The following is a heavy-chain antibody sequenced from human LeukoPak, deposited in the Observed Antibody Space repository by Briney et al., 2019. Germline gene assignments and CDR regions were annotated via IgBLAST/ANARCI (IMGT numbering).Heavy chain of an antibody. V-gene: IGHV3-30*18. Sequence: SGGSLRLSCAASGFTFSSYGMHWVRQAPGKGLEWVAVISYDGSNKYYADSVKGRFTISRDNSKNTLYLQMNSLIAEDTAVYYCAKGLAYSGSYSFDYWGQGTLVTVSS. CDR1: GFTFSSYG. D-gene: IGHD1-26*01. J-gene: IGHJ4*02. CDR2: ISYDGSNK. CDR3: AKGLAYSGSYSFDY.